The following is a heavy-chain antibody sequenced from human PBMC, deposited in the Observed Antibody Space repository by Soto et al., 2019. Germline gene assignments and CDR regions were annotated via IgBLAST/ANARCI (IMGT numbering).Heavy chain of an antibody. Sequence: PGESLKIYFKASGYTFSSYWIGWVRQLPGKGLEWMGIIYPADSDTRYNPSFQGQVTIFADKFITTAFLQSNILKSSDPAMYYCESGPTPLFDNWGQGTLVTVSS. D-gene: IGHD2-15*01. CDR2: IYPADSDT. CDR1: GYTFSSYW. J-gene: IGHJ4*02. CDR3: ESGPTPLFDN. V-gene: IGHV5-51*01.